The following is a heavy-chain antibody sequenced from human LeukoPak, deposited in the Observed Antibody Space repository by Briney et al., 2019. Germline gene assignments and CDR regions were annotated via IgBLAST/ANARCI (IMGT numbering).Heavy chain of an antibody. J-gene: IGHJ4*02. CDR2: IYPSGST. CDR3: ARDTHDYSRPGVPFDY. V-gene: IGHV4-4*07. D-gene: IGHD4-11*01. Sequence: SETLSLTCTVSGGSISSDYWSWIRQPAGKGLEWIGRIYPSGSTNYNPSLKSRVTMSVDTSKNQFSLKLSSVIAPDTAVYYCARDTHDYSRPGVPFDYWGQGTLVTVSS. CDR1: GGSISSDY.